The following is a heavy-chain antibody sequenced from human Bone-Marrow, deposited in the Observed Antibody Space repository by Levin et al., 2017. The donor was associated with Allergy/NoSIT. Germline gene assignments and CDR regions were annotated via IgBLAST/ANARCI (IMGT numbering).Heavy chain of an antibody. CDR1: GGSISNSY. J-gene: IGHJ6*02. CDR2: IKNSGTT. CDR3: ASLGYTISYYDYAMDV. V-gene: IGHV4-59*01. Sequence: SETLSLTCSVSGGSISNSYWSWIRQAPGKGLEWIGYIKNSGTTKYNPSLNSRVTISADTSKNQVSLRLTSVTAADTAVYYFASLGYTISYYDYAMDVWGQGTTVTVSS. D-gene: IGHD5-12*01.